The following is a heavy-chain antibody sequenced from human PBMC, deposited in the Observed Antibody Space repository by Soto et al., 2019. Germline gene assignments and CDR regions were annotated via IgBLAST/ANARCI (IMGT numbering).Heavy chain of an antibody. CDR2: IYYSGST. CDR1: GGSISSSSYY. Sequence: SETLSLTCTVSGGSISSSSYYWGWIRQPPGKGLEWIGSIYYSGSTYYNPSLKSRVTISVDTSKNQFCLKLSSVTAADTAVYYCARSVYDYIWGSYRSNNYYTDYWGQGTLVTVSS. J-gene: IGHJ4*02. V-gene: IGHV4-39*01. CDR3: ARSVYDYIWGSYRSNNYYTDY. D-gene: IGHD3-16*02.